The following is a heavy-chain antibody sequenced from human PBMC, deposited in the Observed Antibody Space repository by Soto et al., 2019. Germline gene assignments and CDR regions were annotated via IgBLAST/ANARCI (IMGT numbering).Heavy chain of an antibody. Sequence: PSETLSLTCSGSGDSISNSRLYWAWIRQPTGEGLEWIGSIYHTGNAYYNPSLKSRVTISVDTSKNQFSLKLTSVTAADAALYYCARDFFDSSDYTTNWFDPWGQGTLVTVS. V-gene: IGHV4-39*01. CDR3: ARDFFDSSDYTTNWFDP. J-gene: IGHJ5*02. CDR2: IYHTGNA. D-gene: IGHD3-22*01. CDR1: GDSISNSRLY.